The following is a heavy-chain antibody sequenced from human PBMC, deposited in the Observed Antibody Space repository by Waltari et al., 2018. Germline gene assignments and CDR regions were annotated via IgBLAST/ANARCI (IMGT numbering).Heavy chain of an antibody. CDR1: GGSFSGYY. Sequence: QVQLQQWGAGLLKPSETLSLTCAVYGGSFSGYYWSWIRQPPGKGLEWIGEINHSGSTNYHPSLKSRVTISVDTSKNQFSLKLSSVTAADTAVYYCARRVGYCSGGSCYSRFDPWGQGTLVTVSS. CDR2: INHSGST. D-gene: IGHD2-15*01. V-gene: IGHV4-34*01. CDR3: ARRVGYCSGGSCYSRFDP. J-gene: IGHJ5*02.